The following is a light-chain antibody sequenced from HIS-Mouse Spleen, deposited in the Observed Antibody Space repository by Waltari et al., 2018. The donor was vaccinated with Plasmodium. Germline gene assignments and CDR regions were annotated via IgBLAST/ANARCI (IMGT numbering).Light chain of an antibody. Sequence: EIVMTQSPATLSVSPEERATLSCRASQSVSSNLAWYQQKPGQARRLLIYGASTRATGIPARFSGSGSGTEFTLTISSLQSEDFAVYYCQQYNNWSFTFGPGTKVDIK. CDR2: GAS. J-gene: IGKJ3*01. CDR1: QSVSSN. CDR3: QQYNNWSFT. V-gene: IGKV3-15*01.